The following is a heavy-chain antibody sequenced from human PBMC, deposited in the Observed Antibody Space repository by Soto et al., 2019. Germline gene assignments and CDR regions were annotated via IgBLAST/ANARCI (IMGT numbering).Heavy chain of an antibody. CDR1: GFTFSSYG. CDR2: IWYDGSNK. CDR3: ARDRYYLPASMVVAADNYYYYGMDV. V-gene: IGHV3-33*01. Sequence: GGSLRLSCAASGFTFSSYGMHWVRQAPGKGLEWVAVIWYDGSNKYYADSVKGRFTISRDNSKNTLYLQMNSLRAEDTAVYYCARDRYYLPASMVVAADNYYYYGMDVWGQGTTVTVSS. D-gene: IGHD2-15*01. J-gene: IGHJ6*02.